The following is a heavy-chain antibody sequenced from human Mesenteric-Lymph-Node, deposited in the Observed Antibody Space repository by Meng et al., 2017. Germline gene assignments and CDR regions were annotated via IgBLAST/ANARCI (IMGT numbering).Heavy chain of an antibody. D-gene: IGHD2-21*02. CDR1: GFTFSSYS. CDR2: IYSGGST. J-gene: IGHJ6*02. V-gene: IGHV3-66*02. Sequence: GESLKISCAASGFTFSSYSMNWVRQAPGKGLEWVSVIYSGGSTYYADSVKGRFTISRDNSKNTLYLQMDRLRAGDTAVYYCAEDYYGGDRIYYYYGMDVWGQGTPVTVSS. CDR3: AEDYYGGDRIYYYYGMDV.